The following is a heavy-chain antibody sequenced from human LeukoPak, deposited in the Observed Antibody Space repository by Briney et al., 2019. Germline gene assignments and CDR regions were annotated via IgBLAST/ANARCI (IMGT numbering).Heavy chain of an antibody. CDR1: GYSFTNYD. CDR2: MNPDSGNT. J-gene: IGHJ6*03. D-gene: IGHD6-13*01. V-gene: IGHV1-8*01. Sequence: ASVKVSCKASGYSFTNYDINWVRQATGQGLEWMGWMNPDSGNTGYAQKFQGRITMTRNTSISTAYMELRSLRSDDTAVYYCARDVAAAPRHYYYMDVWGKGTTVTISS. CDR3: ARDVAAAPRHYYYMDV.